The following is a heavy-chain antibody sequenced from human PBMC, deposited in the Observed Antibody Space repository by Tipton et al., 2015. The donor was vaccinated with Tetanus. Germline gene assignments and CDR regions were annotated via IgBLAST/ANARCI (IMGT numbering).Heavy chain of an antibody. D-gene: IGHD4-11*01. J-gene: IGHJ3*01. V-gene: IGHV4-39*01. CDR2: VFYSGSS. CDR3: ARRNTHADAFDF. CDR1: GGSINNGSFY. Sequence: VSGGSINNGSFYWGWIRQPPGKGLEWIGSVFYSGSSFYNPSLKSRVTMSADTSKNQFSLKVGSVTAADTALYYCARRNTHADAFDFWGQGTMVTVPS.